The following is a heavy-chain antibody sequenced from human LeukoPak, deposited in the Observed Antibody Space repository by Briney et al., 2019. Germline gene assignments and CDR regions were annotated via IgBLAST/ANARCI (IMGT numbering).Heavy chain of an antibody. CDR1: GGTFSSYA. CDR3: ARDRYYDFWSGSHYFDY. Sequence: SVKVSCKASGGTFSSYAISWVRQAPGQGLEWMGVIIPMFGTANYAQKFQGRVTITAGKSTTTAYMELSSLRSVDTAMYYCARDRYYDFWSGSHYFDYWGQGTLVTVSS. CDR2: IIPMFGTA. V-gene: IGHV1-69*06. D-gene: IGHD3-3*01. J-gene: IGHJ4*02.